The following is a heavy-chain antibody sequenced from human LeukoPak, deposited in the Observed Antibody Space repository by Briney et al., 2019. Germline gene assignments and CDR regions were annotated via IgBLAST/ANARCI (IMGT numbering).Heavy chain of an antibody. V-gene: IGHV4-39*01. CDR2: IYYSGST. CDR1: GGSISSSSYY. D-gene: IGHD3-16*01. CDR3: ARRVENGGYDYVWGSGPRDAFDI. Sequence: PSETLSLTCTVSGGSISSSSYYWGWIRQPPGKGLEWIGSIYYSGSTYYNPSLKSRVTISVDTSKNQFSLKLSSVAAADTAVYYCARRVENGGYDYVWGSGPRDAFDIWGQGTMVTVSS. J-gene: IGHJ3*02.